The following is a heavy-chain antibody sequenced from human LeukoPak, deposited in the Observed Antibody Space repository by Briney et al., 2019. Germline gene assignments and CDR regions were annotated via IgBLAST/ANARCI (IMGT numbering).Heavy chain of an antibody. Sequence: SVKVSCKASGGTFSSYAISWVRQAPGQGLEWMGGIIPIFGTANYAQKFQGRVTITADESTSTAYMELSSLRSDDTAVYYCARDGNFGYSYMDVWGQGTTVTVSS. V-gene: IGHV1-69*13. D-gene: IGHD5-18*01. CDR2: IIPIFGTA. J-gene: IGHJ6*02. CDR3: ARDGNFGYSYMDV. CDR1: GGTFSSYA.